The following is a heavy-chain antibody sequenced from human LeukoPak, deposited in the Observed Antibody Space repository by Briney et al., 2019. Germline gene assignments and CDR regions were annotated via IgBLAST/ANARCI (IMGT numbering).Heavy chain of an antibody. D-gene: IGHD3-10*01. CDR3: AKEFCGGSGSYCVDDAFDI. Sequence: PGGSLRLSCAASGFTFSSYAMSWVRQAPGKGLEWVSAISGSGGSTYYADSVKGRFTISRDNSKNTLYLQMNSLRAEDTAVYYCAKEFCGGSGSYCVDDAFDIWGQGAMVTVSS. CDR1: GFTFSSYA. V-gene: IGHV3-23*01. J-gene: IGHJ3*02. CDR2: ISGSGGST.